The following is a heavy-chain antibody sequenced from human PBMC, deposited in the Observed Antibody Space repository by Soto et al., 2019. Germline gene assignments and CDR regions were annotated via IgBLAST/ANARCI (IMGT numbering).Heavy chain of an antibody. D-gene: IGHD7-27*01. CDR2: ISSSSSVI. CDR3: ARALSWGSNWYYYMDV. J-gene: IGHJ6*03. Sequence: EVQLVESGGGLVQPGGSLRLSCATSGFILSDCAMNWVRQAPGTGLEWVSYISSSSSVIDYADSVKGRFTVSRDNARNSLYLQMNSLRAEDTAVYYCARALSWGSNWYYYMDVWGKGTTVTVSS. CDR1: GFILSDCA. V-gene: IGHV3-48*01.